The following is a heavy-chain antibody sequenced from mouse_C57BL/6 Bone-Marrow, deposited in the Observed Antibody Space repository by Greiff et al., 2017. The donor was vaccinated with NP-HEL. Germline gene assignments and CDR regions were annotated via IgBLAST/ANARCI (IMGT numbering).Heavy chain of an antibody. CDR1: GYSITSGYY. CDR2: ISYDGSN. Sequence: ESGPGLVKPSQSLSLTCSVTGYSITSGYYWNWIRQFPGNNLEWMGYISYDGSNNYNPSLKNRISLTRDTSKNQFFLKLNSVTTEDTATYYCARKGYFDVWGTGTTVTVSS. CDR3: ARKGYFDV. J-gene: IGHJ1*03. V-gene: IGHV3-6*01.